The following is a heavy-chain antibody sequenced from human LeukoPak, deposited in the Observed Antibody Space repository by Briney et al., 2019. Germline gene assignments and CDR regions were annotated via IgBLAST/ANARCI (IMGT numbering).Heavy chain of an antibody. CDR1: GGSISRSSFY. V-gene: IGHV4-39*07. CDR3: ARDAPADYGGNSNWFDP. D-gene: IGHD4-23*01. CDR2: MYYSGST. J-gene: IGHJ5*02. Sequence: PSETLSLTCTVSGGSISRSSFYWGWIRQTPGKGLEWIGTMYYSGSTYYNPSLYSRVTISVDTSKNQFSLKLSSVTAADTAVYYCARDAPADYGGNSNWFDPWGQGTLVTVSS.